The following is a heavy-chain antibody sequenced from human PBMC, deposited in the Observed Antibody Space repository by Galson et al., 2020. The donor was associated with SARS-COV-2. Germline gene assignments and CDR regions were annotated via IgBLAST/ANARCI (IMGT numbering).Heavy chain of an antibody. CDR3: ARGGSRPIMAFDYYYFYMDV. CDR2: ISHSGST. D-gene: IGHD3-10*01. V-gene: IGHV4-34*01. CDR1: GGSFSDYS. Sequence: SETLSLTCAVYGGSFSDYSWTWVRQPPGKGLEWIVEISHSGSTNYSPSLKSRVFMSVDTSKNQFSLKVRSVTAADTAVYYCARGGSRPIMAFDYYYFYMDVWGKGTTVTVSS. J-gene: IGHJ6*03.